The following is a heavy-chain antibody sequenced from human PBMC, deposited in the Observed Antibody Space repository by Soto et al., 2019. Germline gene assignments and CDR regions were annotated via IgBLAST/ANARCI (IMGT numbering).Heavy chain of an antibody. CDR1: GGTFRSYA. Sequence: QVQLVQSGAEVKKPGSSVKVSCKASGGTFRSYAISWVRQAPGQGLEWMGGIIPIFGTANYAQKFQGRVTITADESTSPDYMELRSLRSEDTVVYYCAREYSSSPDAFGIWGQGTMVTVSS. D-gene: IGHD6-6*01. V-gene: IGHV1-69*01. CDR2: IIPIFGTA. J-gene: IGHJ3*02. CDR3: AREYSSSPDAFGI.